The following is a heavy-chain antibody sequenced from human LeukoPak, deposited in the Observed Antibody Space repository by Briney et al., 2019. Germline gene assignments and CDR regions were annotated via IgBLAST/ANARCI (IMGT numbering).Heavy chain of an antibody. Sequence: PGGSLRLSCAASGFTFSSYSMNWVRQAPGKGLEWVSSISSSSSYIYYADSVKGRFTISRDNAKNSLYLQMNSLRAEDTAVYYCARGRLPARIAAAFDYWGQGTLVTVSS. J-gene: IGHJ4*02. CDR3: ARGRLPARIAAAFDY. V-gene: IGHV3-21*01. CDR2: ISSSSSYI. D-gene: IGHD6-13*01. CDR1: GFTFSSYS.